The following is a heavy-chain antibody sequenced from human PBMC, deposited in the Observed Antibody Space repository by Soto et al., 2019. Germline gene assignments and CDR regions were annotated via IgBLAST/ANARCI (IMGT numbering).Heavy chain of an antibody. D-gene: IGHD3-22*01. Sequence: QVQLVESGGGLVKPGGSLRPSCAASGFTFSDYYMSWIRQAPGKGLEWVSYISSSSSYTNYADSVKGRFTISRDNAKNSLYLQMNSLRAEDTAVYYCARTDYYDSSGYYPFDYWGQGTLVTVSS. CDR1: GFTFSDYY. J-gene: IGHJ4*02. CDR3: ARTDYYDSSGYYPFDY. CDR2: ISSSSSYT. V-gene: IGHV3-11*05.